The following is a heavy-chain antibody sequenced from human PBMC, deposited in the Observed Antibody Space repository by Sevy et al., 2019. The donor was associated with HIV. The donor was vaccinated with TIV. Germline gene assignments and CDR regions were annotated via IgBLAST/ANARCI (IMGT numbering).Heavy chain of an antibody. J-gene: IGHJ4*02. D-gene: IGHD2-2*01. CDR2: ITSGSTYI. CDR1: GFTFNSYT. Sequence: GGSLRLSCAASGFTFNSYTMNWVRQAPGKGLEWVSSITSGSTYIYYADSVKGRFTISRDNAKNSLYLQMNSLMAEDTAVYYCARDCGCSSTSGLLYFDYWGQGSLVTVSS. CDR3: ARDCGCSSTSGLLYFDY. V-gene: IGHV3-21*01.